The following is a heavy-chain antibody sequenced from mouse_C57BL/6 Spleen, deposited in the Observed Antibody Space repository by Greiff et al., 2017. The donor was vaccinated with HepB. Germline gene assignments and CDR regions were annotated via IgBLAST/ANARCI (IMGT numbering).Heavy chain of an antibody. CDR3: ASLHSPWYFDV. V-gene: IGHV3-6*01. CDR2: ISYDGSN. Sequence: EVKLMESGPGLVKPSQSLSLTCSVTGYSITSGYYWNWIRQFPGNKLEWMGYISYDGSNNYNPSLKNRISITRDTSKNQFFLKLNSVTTEDTATYYCASLHSPWYFDVWGTGTTVTVSS. D-gene: IGHD2-12*01. CDR1: GYSITSGYY. J-gene: IGHJ1*03.